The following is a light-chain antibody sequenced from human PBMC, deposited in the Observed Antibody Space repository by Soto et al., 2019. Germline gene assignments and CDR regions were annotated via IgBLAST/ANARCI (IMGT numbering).Light chain of an antibody. J-gene: IGKJ1*01. CDR2: GAS. Sequence: EVLMTQSPATLSVSPGERATLSCRASQSVSRKLAWYQQKPGQAPRLLIYGASTRATGIPARFSGSGSGTEFTLTISSLQSEDFAVYYCQQYNNWPPTWTFGQGTKVDIK. CDR3: QQYNNWPPTWT. V-gene: IGKV3-15*01. CDR1: QSVSRK.